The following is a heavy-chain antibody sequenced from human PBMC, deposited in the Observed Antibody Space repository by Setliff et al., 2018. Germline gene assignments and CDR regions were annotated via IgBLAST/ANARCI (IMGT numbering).Heavy chain of an antibody. CDR3: AISSLSICSGDTCPNAFDI. Sequence: ASVKVSCKASGYILNSYGISWVRQAPGQGLEWMGWISSYNDITSYAQRFQGRVTMTTDTSTSAAYLELMSLRSDDTAVYYCAISSLSICSGDTCPNAFDIWGQGTMVTVSS. D-gene: IGHD2-15*01. CDR2: ISSYNDIT. V-gene: IGHV1-18*01. CDR1: GYILNSYG. J-gene: IGHJ3*02.